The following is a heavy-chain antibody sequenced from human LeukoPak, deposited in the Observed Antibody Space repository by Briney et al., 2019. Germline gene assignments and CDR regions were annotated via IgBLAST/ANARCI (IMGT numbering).Heavy chain of an antibody. CDR2: ISGSGGST. V-gene: IGHV3-23*01. Sequence: GGSLRLSCAASGFTFSSYAMSWVRQAPGKGPEWVSAISGSGGSTYYADSVKGRFTISRDNSKNTLYLQMNSLRAEDTAVYYCAKGLSTNYYYGMDVWGQGTTVTVSS. CDR3: AKGLSTNYYYGMDV. D-gene: IGHD2-2*01. J-gene: IGHJ6*02. CDR1: GFTFSSYA.